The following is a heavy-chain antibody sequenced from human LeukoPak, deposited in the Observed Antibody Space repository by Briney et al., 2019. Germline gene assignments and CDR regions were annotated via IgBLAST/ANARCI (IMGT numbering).Heavy chain of an antibody. D-gene: IGHD3-16*01. J-gene: IGHJ4*02. CDR3: ARVLEKGGEQAEIDY. CDR1: GLTFSSHW. CDR2: ITNDGSST. V-gene: IGHV3-74*01. Sequence: GGSLRLSCAASGLTFSSHWMHWVRQAPGKGLVWVSRITNDGSSTTYADSVKGRFTISRDNAKNMLYLQVNSLRAEDTAVYYCARVLEKGGEQAEIDYWGQGTLVTVSS.